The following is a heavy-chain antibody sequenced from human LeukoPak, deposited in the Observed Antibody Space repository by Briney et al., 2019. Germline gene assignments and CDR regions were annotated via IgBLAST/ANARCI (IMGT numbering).Heavy chain of an antibody. J-gene: IGHJ4*02. V-gene: IGHV4-34*01. CDR3: ARGRGTRRSYWGRERSSDLDY. CDR2: INHSGST. D-gene: IGHD1-26*01. CDR1: GGSFSGYY. Sequence: SETLSLTCAVYGGSFSGYYWSWIRQPPGKGLEWIGEINHSGSTNYNPSLKSRVTISVDTSKNQFSLKLSSVTAADTAVYYCARGRGTRRSYWGRERSSDLDYWGQGTLVTVSS.